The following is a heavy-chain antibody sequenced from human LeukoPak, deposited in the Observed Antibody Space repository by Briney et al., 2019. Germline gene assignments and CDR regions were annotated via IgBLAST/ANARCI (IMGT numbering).Heavy chain of an antibody. D-gene: IGHD3-9*01. CDR2: VSGSGSST. V-gene: IGHV3-23*01. Sequence: GGSLRLSCVPAGFSFSSYAMSWVRQAPREGLEWVSVVSGSGSSTDYADSVKRRFTISRDNSKNTLYLQMTSLSADDTAVYYCAKMNVLTGYYTPNFDFWGQGTLVTVSS. J-gene: IGHJ4*02. CDR1: GFSFSSYA. CDR3: AKMNVLTGYYTPNFDF.